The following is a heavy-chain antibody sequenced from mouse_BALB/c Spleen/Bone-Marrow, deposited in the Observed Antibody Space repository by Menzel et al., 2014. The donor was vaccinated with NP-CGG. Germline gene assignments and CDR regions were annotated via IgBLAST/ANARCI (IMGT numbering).Heavy chain of an antibody. CDR1: EYEFPSHD. J-gene: IGHJ3*01. V-gene: IGHV5-2*03. CDR3: ARHGDYYGSSLFAY. Sequence: EVKLVESGGGLVQPGESLKLSCESNEYEFPSHDMSWVRKTPEKRLELVAAINSDGGSTYYPDTMERRFIISRDNSKETLYLQMSSLRSEDTAFYYCARHGDYYGSSLFAYWGQGTLVTVSA. CDR2: INSDGGST. D-gene: IGHD1-1*01.